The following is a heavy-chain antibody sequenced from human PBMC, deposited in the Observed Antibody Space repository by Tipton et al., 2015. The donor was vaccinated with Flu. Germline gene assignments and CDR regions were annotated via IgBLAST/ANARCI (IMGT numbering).Heavy chain of an antibody. CDR1: RNSIASDYY. CDR2: IYHSGIT. D-gene: IGHD2/OR15-2a*01. Sequence: TLSLTCSVSRNSIASDYYWGWIRQPPGKGLEWIGAIYHSGITYYNPSLKSRLTTFVDTSKNQFSLELSSVTAADTAVYYCATFYQYRIDFWGQGTLVTVSS. CDR3: ATFYQYRIDF. V-gene: IGHV4-38-2*01. J-gene: IGHJ4*02.